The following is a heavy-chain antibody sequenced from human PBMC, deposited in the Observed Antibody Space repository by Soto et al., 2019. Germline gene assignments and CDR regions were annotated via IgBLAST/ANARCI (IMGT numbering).Heavy chain of an antibody. J-gene: IGHJ6*02. CDR3: ARLEYSSSSSNHYYGMDV. V-gene: IGHV5-51*01. CDR1: GYSFTSYW. D-gene: IGHD6-6*01. CDR2: IYPGDSDT. Sequence: GESLKISCKGSGYSFTSYWIGWVRQMPGKGLEWMGIIYPGDSDTRYSPSFQGQVTISADKSISTAYLQWSSLKASDTAMYYCARLEYSSSSSNHYYGMDVWGQGTTVTVSS.